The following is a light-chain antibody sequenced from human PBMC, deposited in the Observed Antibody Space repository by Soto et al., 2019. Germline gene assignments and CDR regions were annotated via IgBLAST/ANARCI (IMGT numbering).Light chain of an antibody. J-gene: IGKJ4*01. CDR1: QSVTSTH. CDR2: DAS. Sequence: EIVLTQSPGTLSLSLGERATLSCRASQSVTSTHLAWYQQKPGQAPRLLIYDASTRATGIPDRFSGSGSGTDFTLTINRLEPDDFAVYYCQHYSSSPVAFGRGTKVDIK. CDR3: QHYSSSPVA. V-gene: IGKV3-20*01.